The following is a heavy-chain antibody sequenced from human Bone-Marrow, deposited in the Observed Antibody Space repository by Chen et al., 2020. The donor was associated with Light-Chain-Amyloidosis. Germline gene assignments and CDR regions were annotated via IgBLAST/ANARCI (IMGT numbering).Heavy chain of an antibody. D-gene: IGHD1-1*01. CDR1: GFTFSDYY. V-gene: IGHV3-74*01. CDR2: SNFAGTDI. J-gene: IGHJ4*02. Sequence: EVQLVESGGGLIQPGESLRLSCAASGFTFSDYYMHWVRQGPGKGLVWVSRSNFAGTDIKYASSFLFLFPLSLSLSPLSFYFPLLLLLPSDTAVYYCARSVSGTFDYWGQGALVTVSS. CDR3: ARSVSGTFDY.